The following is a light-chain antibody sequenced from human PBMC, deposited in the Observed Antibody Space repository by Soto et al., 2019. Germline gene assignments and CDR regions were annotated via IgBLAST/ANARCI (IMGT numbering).Light chain of an antibody. CDR2: GAS. V-gene: IGKV3-15*01. J-gene: IGKJ2*01. CDR3: QQYNNWPPGYT. CDR1: QSVSSN. Sequence: EIVMTQSPVTPSVSPGERATLSCRASQSVSSNLAWYQQKPGQAPRLLIYGASTRATGIPARFSGSGSGTEFTLTISSLQSEDSEVYYCQQYNNWPPGYTFGQGTKVDIK.